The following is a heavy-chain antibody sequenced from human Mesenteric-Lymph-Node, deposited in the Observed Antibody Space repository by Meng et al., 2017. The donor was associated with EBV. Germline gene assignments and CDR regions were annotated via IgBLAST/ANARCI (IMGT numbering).Heavy chain of an antibody. CDR3: ARVDDSDSSYDN. J-gene: IGHJ4*02. Sequence: QVQLQEPGPGLVKPFQTPALICTVSGGSISTGGYYWSWIRQTPGKGLEWIGNIYFSGSTHYNPSLKSRVTISVDTSKNQFSLSLRSVTAADTAVYFCARVDDSDSSYDNWDQGTLVTVSS. CDR2: IYFSGST. V-gene: IGHV4-30-4*01. D-gene: IGHD3-22*01. CDR1: GGSISTGGYY.